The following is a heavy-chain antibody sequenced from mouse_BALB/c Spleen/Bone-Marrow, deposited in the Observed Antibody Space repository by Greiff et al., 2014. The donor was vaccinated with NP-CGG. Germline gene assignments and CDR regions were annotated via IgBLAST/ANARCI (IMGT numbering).Heavy chain of an antibody. Sequence: VQLQQSGPDLVKPSQSLSLTCTVTGYSITSGYSWHWIRQFPGNKLEWMGYIHYSGSTNYNPSLKSRISITRDTSKNQFFLQLNSLTTEDTATYYCARGGYYGSSHFDYWGQGTTLTVSS. CDR1: GYSITSGYS. D-gene: IGHD1-1*01. CDR2: IHYSGST. CDR3: ARGGYYGSSHFDY. J-gene: IGHJ2*01. V-gene: IGHV3-1*02.